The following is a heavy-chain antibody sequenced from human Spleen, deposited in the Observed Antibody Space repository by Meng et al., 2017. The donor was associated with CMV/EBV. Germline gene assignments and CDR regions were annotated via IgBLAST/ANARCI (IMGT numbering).Heavy chain of an antibody. J-gene: IGHJ4*02. CDR1: GFIFSSYS. Sequence: GESLKISCAASGFIFSSYSMNWVRQAPGKGLEWVSFISSSGSYIYYADSMKGRFTISRDNAKNSLYLQINSLRAEDTAMYYCARGPNFDYWGQGTLVTVSS. V-gene: IGHV3-21*01. CDR2: ISSSGSYI. CDR3: ARGPNFDY.